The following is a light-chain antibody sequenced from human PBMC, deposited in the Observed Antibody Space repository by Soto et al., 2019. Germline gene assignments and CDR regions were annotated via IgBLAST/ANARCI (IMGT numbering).Light chain of an antibody. Sequence: QSALTQPASVSGSPGQSITISCTGTSSDVGGYNYVSWYQQHPGKAPKLMIYDVSNRPSGVSNRFSGSKSGNTASLPISGLQAEDEADYYCSSYTSSSTLESVFGTGTKVTVL. CDR1: SSDVGGYNY. CDR3: SSYTSSSTLESV. J-gene: IGLJ1*01. V-gene: IGLV2-14*01. CDR2: DVS.